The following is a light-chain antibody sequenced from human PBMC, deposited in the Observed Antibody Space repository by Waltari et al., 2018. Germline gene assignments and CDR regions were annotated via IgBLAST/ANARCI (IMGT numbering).Light chain of an antibody. Sequence: QSALTQPASVSGSPGQSNTTFCTGTNSDVGFYNYVSWYQQPTGKAPKVIIYDVSQRPSGISSRFSGSKAGNAASLTISGLQADDEAEYYCKSYTGTGSWVFGGGTKLTIL. V-gene: IGLV2-14*03. CDR2: DVS. CDR3: KSYTGTGSWV. J-gene: IGLJ3*02. CDR1: NSDVGFYNY.